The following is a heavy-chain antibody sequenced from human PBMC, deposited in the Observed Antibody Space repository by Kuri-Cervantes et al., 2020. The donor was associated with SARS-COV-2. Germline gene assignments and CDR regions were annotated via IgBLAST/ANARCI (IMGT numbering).Heavy chain of an antibody. D-gene: IGHD6-13*01. CDR1: GGSISSSSDY. CDR2: IYYSGST. V-gene: IGHV4-39*01. J-gene: IGHJ4*02. Sequence: SETLSLTCTVSGGSISSSSDYWGWIRQPPGKGLEWFGSIYYSGSTYYNPSLKRRVTISVDTSKNQFTLKLSSVTAADTAVYYCARRNAPYSSSWYYCDYWGQGTLVTVSS. CDR3: ARRNAPYSSSWYYCDY.